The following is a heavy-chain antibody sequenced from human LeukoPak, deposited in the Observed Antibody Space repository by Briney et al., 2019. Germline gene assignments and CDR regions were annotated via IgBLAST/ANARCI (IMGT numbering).Heavy chain of an antibody. D-gene: IGHD6-13*01. CDR1: GGSISSSSYY. Sequence: SETLSLTCTVSGGSISSSSYYWGWVRQPPGKGLEWIGTIYYSGSTYYNPSLKSRVTISLDTSKNQFSLKLSSVTAADTAVYYCARPSPGTVDYWGQGTLVTASS. V-gene: IGHV4-39*01. CDR3: ARPSPGTVDY. CDR2: IYYSGST. J-gene: IGHJ4*02.